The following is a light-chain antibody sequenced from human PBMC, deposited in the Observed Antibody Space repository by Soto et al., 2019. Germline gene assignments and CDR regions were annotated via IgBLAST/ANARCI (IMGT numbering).Light chain of an antibody. V-gene: IGLV2-14*01. CDR3: TSFAGSGTYV. CDR2: DVT. CDR1: SSDVGGYNY. J-gene: IGLJ1*01. Sequence: RPSSVPGAPGRAIPISSPGTSSDVGGYNYVSWYQQYPGKAPKLIIFDVTNRPSGVSDRFSGSKSGSTASLTISGLQADDEADYYCTSFAGSGTYVFGTGTKVTVL.